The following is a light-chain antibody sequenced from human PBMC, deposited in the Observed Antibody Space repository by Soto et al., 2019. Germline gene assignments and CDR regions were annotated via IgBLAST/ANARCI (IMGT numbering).Light chain of an antibody. CDR1: QSISSY. V-gene: IGKV1-39*01. CDR2: AAS. CDR3: QQSYRFT. J-gene: IGKJ3*01. Sequence: DIPMTQSPSSLSASVGDRVTITCRASQSISSYLNWYQQKPGKAPKLLIYAASSLQSGVPSRFSVSGSGTDFTLTISSLQPEDFATYYCQQSYRFTFGPGTKVHIK.